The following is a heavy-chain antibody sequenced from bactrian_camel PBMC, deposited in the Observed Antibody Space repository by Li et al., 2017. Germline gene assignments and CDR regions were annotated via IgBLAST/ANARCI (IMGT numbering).Heavy chain of an antibody. V-gene: IGHV3S42*01. CDR1: GYTFSEPC. CDR2: IDSDGST. J-gene: IGHJ6*01. Sequence: DVQLVESGGGSAQFGGSLRLSCAASGYTFSEPCVGWFRQYPGKARAGIAAIDSDGSTRYADSVKDRFTISRDISKSTLYLQMNNLKPEDTAIYYCAAVSGYWGQGTQVTVS. CDR3: AAVSGY.